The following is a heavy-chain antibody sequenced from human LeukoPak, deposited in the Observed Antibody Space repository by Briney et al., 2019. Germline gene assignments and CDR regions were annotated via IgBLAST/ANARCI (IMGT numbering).Heavy chain of an antibody. CDR3: AKVMGSYYSYSMDV. J-gene: IGHJ6*02. D-gene: IGHD3-16*01. Sequence: GESLRLSCAASGFTFSDYSMNWVRQAPGKGLEWVSVIIPSGGSAYYADSVKGRFTISRDNSENTLYLQMNNLRAEDTAVYYCAKVMGSYYSYSMDVWGQGTTVTVSS. V-gene: IGHV3-23*01. CDR2: IIPSGGSA. CDR1: GFTFSDYS.